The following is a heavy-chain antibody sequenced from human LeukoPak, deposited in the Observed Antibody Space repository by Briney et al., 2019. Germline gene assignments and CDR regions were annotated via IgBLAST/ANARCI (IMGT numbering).Heavy chain of an antibody. D-gene: IGHD6-13*01. CDR1: GFTFSSYS. Sequence: GRSLRLSCAASGFTFSSYSMNWVRQAPGKGLEWVSYISSRSATIYYADSVKGRFTISRDNAKNSLYLQMNSLRAEDTAVYYCARDPLSSSSFDLWGQGTLVTVSS. J-gene: IGHJ4*02. CDR3: ARDPLSSSSFDL. CDR2: ISSRSATI. V-gene: IGHV3-48*01.